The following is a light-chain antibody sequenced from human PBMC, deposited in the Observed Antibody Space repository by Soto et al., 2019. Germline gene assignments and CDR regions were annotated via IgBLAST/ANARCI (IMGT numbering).Light chain of an antibody. Sequence: EIVLTQSPGTLSLSPGERATVSCRASQSVSNNYLAWYQQKPGQAPRLLIYAASNRARGIPDRFGGSGSGADFTLTVIRLETEDIAVDYCQQYGTAPWTFGQGTKVEI. CDR2: AAS. V-gene: IGKV3-20*01. CDR1: QSVSNNY. J-gene: IGKJ1*01. CDR3: QQYGTAPWT.